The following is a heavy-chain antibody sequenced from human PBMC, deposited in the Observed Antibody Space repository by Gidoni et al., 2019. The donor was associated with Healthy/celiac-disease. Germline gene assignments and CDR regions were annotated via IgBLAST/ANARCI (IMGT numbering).Heavy chain of an antibody. CDR2: IDPSDAYT. Sequence: EVQLVQSGAEVKKPGESLRISCKGSGYSFTSYWISWVRQMPGKGLEWMGRIDPSDAYTNYSPSFQGHVTISADKSISTAYLQWSSLKASDTAMYYCARRRIMITFGGVIVHDAFDIWGQGTMVTVSS. J-gene: IGHJ3*02. CDR3: ARRRIMITFGGVIVHDAFDI. V-gene: IGHV5-10-1*03. D-gene: IGHD3-16*02. CDR1: GYSFTSYW.